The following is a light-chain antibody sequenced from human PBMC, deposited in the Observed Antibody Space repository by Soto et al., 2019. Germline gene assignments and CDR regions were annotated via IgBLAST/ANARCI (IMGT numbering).Light chain of an antibody. Sequence: EIVLTQSPGTLSLSPGERATLSCRASQSVSSTYVAWYQKKPGQAPRLLIYGASSRATGIPDRFSGSGSGTDFTLTISRLEPEDFAVYYCQQYGSSPWTFGQGTKVDI. J-gene: IGKJ1*01. CDR2: GAS. CDR1: QSVSSTY. V-gene: IGKV3-20*01. CDR3: QQYGSSPWT.